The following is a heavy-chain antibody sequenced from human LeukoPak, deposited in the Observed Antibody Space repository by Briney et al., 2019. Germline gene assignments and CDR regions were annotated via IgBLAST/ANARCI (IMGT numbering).Heavy chain of an antibody. CDR3: AREAVADY. CDR2: INPNSGGT. Sequence: GASVKVSCKASGYSFIGYSMHWVRQAPGQGLEWMGWINPNSGGTSYAQKFQGRVTMTRDTSTSTIYMELSSLRSEDTAVYYCAREAVADYWGQGTLVTVSS. V-gene: IGHV1-2*02. CDR1: GYSFIGYS. D-gene: IGHD6-19*01. J-gene: IGHJ4*02.